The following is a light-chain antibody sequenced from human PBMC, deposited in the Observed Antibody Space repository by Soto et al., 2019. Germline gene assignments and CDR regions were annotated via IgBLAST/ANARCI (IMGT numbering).Light chain of an antibody. V-gene: IGKV3-15*01. J-gene: IGKJ1*01. CDR3: QQYHIWHSRT. Sequence: EIVMTQSPATLSVSPGERATLSCRASQSVSSNLAWYQQKPGQAPRLLIYGASTRATGIPARYSGSGSVTECTLTNSSLQSEDFAVYYCQQYHIWHSRTFGQGTNVEIK. CDR1: QSVSSN. CDR2: GAS.